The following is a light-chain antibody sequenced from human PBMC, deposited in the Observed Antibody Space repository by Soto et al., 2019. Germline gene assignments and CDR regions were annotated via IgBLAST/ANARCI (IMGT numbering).Light chain of an antibody. J-gene: IGLJ2*01. CDR1: NSNIGSNA. Sequence: QSVLTQPPSASGTPGQGVAISCSGSNSNIGSNAVNWYQQLPGTAPKRLISGNNQRPSGVPDRFSGSKSGTSAFLAISGLQSEDEADYYCAAWDDSLKGVVFGGGTNLTVL. CDR2: GNN. CDR3: AAWDDSLKGVV. V-gene: IGLV1-44*01.